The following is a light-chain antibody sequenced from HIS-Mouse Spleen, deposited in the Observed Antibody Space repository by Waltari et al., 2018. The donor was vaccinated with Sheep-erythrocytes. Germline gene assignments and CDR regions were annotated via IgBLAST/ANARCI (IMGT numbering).Light chain of an antibody. CDR1: RSYVGGYHY. J-gene: IGLJ3*02. Sequence: QSALTQPPSASGSPGQSVTISCTGTRSYVGGYHYVSWYQQHPGKAPKLMIYEVSKRPSGVPDRFSGSKSGNTASLTVSGLQAEDEADYYCSSYAGSNNWVFGGGTKLTVL. CDR2: EVS. CDR3: SSYAGSNNWV. V-gene: IGLV2-8*01.